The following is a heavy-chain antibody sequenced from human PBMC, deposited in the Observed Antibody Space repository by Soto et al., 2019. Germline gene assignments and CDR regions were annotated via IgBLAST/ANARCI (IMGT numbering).Heavy chain of an antibody. CDR2: IYYSGST. Sequence: PSETLSLTCTVSGGSISSYYWSWIRQPPGKGLEWIGYIYYSGSTNYNPSLKSRVTISVDTSKNQFSLKLSSVTAADTAVYYCARNGQLGGFHYGMDVWGQGTTVTVSS. V-gene: IGHV4-59*01. CDR3: ARNGQLGGFHYGMDV. J-gene: IGHJ6*02. D-gene: IGHD6-13*01. CDR1: GGSISSYY.